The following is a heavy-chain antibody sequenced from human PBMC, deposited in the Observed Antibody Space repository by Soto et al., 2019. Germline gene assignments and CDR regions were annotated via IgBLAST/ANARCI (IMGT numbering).Heavy chain of an antibody. CDR2: ISTSSMYT. Sequence: QVQLVESGGGLVKPGGSLSLSCVASGFTFSDSYMILIRQAPGKGLECGAYISTSSMYTNYADSVKGRFTISRDNANNSLYLQMNSLRADDTAVYYCARDPDRGGAFDIWGQGTMVTVSS. V-gene: IGHV3-11*06. CDR3: ARDPDRGGAFDI. CDR1: GFTFSDSY. J-gene: IGHJ3*02. D-gene: IGHD3-10*01.